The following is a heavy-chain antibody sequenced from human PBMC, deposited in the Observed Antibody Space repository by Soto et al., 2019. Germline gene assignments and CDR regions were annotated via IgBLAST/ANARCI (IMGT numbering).Heavy chain of an antibody. D-gene: IGHD4-17*01. CDR1: GGTFSSYT. CDR2: IIPILGIA. Sequence: QVQLVQSGAEVKKPGSSVKVSCKASGGTFSSYTISWVRQAPGQGLEWMGRIIPILGIANYAQRFQGRVTSTADKSTSTGYREQSSLRSEDTAVYYFARATAYGGGFDYWGQGTMVTVSS. J-gene: IGHJ4*02. V-gene: IGHV1-69*02. CDR3: ARATAYGGGFDY.